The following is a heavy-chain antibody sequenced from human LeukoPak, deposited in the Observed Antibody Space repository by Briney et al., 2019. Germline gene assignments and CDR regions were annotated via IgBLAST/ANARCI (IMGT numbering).Heavy chain of an antibody. J-gene: IGHJ4*02. CDR3: ARVATSFGGYYFDH. V-gene: IGHV4-39*07. CDR2: IFHSGST. D-gene: IGHD3-3*01. CDR1: GGSISSRRFY. Sequence: SETLSLTCTVSGGSISSRRFYWGWIRQPPGQGLQWLGHIFHSGSTSYNSSFKSRFTILVAKSKNQFFLEVNSVTAADTAMYYCARVATSFGGYYFDHWGQGILVTVSS.